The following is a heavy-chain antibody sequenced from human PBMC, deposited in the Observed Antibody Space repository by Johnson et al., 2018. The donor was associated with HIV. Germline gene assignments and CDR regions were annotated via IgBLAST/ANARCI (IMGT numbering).Heavy chain of an antibody. CDR2: IRYDGSNK. J-gene: IGHJ3*01. CDR3: AKAPGQITLDAFGC. CDR1: GFTFSSYA. D-gene: IGHD3-10*01. Sequence: QMQLVESGGGLVQPGGSLRLSCAASGFTFSSYAMSWVRQAPGKGLEWVAFIRYDGSNKYYADSVKGRFTFSKDNSKNTVFRQMNSLTAEDTAVYYCAKAPGQITLDAFGCWGQGTMVTVSS. V-gene: IGHV3-30*02.